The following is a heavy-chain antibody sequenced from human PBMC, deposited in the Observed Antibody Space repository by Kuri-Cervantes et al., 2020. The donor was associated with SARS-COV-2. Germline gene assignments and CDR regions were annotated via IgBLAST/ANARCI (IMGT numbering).Heavy chain of an antibody. V-gene: IGHV4-59*01. J-gene: IGHJ3*02. Sequence: SETLSLTCNVSGGSIRSYFWSWIRQAPGKGLEWIGCMYFNGRTNYNPSLKRRVSMSVDTPKSQFSLNLASMSAADTAVYYCAKGARGDMDAFDIWGLGTMVTVSS. CDR3: AKGARGDMDAFDI. D-gene: IGHD2-15*01. CDR1: GGSIRSYF. CDR2: MYFNGRT.